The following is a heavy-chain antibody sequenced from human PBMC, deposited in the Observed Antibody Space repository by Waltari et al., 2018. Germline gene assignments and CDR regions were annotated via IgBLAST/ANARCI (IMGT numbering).Heavy chain of an antibody. CDR3: ARDPMAYSYVPWYFDY. V-gene: IGHV3-7*01. CDR1: GFTFSRYW. D-gene: IGHD5-18*01. Sequence: EVQLVESGGGLVQSGGSLRLSCTGSGFTFSRYWMTWVRQAPGKGLEWWAKIKQDGSEKYDVDSVKGRFTISRDNAKNSLYLQMNSLRAEDTAVYYCARDPMAYSYVPWYFDYWGQGALVTVSS. J-gene: IGHJ4*02. CDR2: IKQDGSEK.